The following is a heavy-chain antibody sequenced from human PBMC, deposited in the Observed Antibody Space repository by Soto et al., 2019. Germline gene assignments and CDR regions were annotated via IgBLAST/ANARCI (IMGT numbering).Heavy chain of an antibody. CDR1: GFTFSSYA. Sequence: PGGSLRLSCAASGFTFSSYAMHWVRQAPGKGLEWVAVISYDGSNKYYADSVKGRFTISRDNSKNTLYLQMNSLRAEDTAVYYCARDSFMDYYDSSGWAAYWGQGTLVTVYS. V-gene: IGHV3-30-3*01. CDR2: ISYDGSNK. CDR3: ARDSFMDYYDSSGWAAY. J-gene: IGHJ4*02. D-gene: IGHD3-22*01.